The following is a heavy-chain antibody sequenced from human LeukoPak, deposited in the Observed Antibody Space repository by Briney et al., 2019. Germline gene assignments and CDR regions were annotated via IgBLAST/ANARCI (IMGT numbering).Heavy chain of an antibody. CDR3: ALLEAAGDAFDI. V-gene: IGHV4-34*01. J-gene: IGHJ3*02. CDR2: IKHSGST. Sequence: PSETLSLTCAVYGGSFSGYYWSWIPQPPGKGLEWNGEIKHSGSTNNNPYLKSRVTISVDTSKNQFSLKLSSVTAADTAVYYCALLEAAGDAFDIWGQGTMVTVSS. D-gene: IGHD2-15*01. CDR1: GGSFSGYY.